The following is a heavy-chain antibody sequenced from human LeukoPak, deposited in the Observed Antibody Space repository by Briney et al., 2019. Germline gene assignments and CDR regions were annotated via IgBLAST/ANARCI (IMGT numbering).Heavy chain of an antibody. CDR2: IYSGGST. CDR1: GFTVSSNY. Sequence: GGSLRLSCAASGFTVSSNYMSWVRQAPGKGLEWVSVIYSGGSTYYADSVKGRFTISRDNSKNTLYLQMNSLRAEDTAVYYCARGYYYDSSGYYYVNDYWGQGTLVTVSS. D-gene: IGHD3-22*01. J-gene: IGHJ4*02. CDR3: ARGYYYDSSGYYYVNDY. V-gene: IGHV3-66*01.